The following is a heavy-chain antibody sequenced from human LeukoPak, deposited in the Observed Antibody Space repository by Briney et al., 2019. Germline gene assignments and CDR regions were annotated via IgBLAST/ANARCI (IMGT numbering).Heavy chain of an antibody. CDR3: ARRRHYYGSGSPFDY. V-gene: IGHV4-34*01. D-gene: IGHD3-10*01. J-gene: IGHJ4*02. CDR1: GGSFSGYY. CDR2: INHSGST. Sequence: PSETLSLTCAVYGGSFSGYYWSWICHPPGKGLEWIVEINHSGSTNYNPSLKSRVTISVDTSKNQFSLKLSSVTAADTAVYYCARRRHYYGSGSPFDYWGQGTLVTVSS.